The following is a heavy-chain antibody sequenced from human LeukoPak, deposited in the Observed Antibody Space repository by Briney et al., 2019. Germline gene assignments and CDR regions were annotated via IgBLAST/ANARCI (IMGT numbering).Heavy chain of an antibody. V-gene: IGHV3-23*01. J-gene: IGHJ4*02. D-gene: IGHD1-26*01. Sequence: GGSLRLSCAASGFTFSSYAMSWVRQAPGKGLEWVSGISGSGGSTYYADSVKGRFAISRDNSKNTLYLQMNSLRAEDTAVYYCAKDWGVGAAYYFDYWGQGTLVTVSS. CDR2: ISGSGGST. CDR3: AKDWGVGAAYYFDY. CDR1: GFTFSSYA.